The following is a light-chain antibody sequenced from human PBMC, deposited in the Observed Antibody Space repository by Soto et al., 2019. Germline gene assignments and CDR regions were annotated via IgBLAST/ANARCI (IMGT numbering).Light chain of an antibody. J-gene: IGKJ1*01. CDR2: DAS. V-gene: IGKV1-5*01. CDR1: QSISSW. CDR3: QQYNSDWT. Sequence: DIQMTQSPSTLSASVGDRVTITCRASQSISSWLAWYQQKPGKAPKRLIFDASSLSRGVSSRFSGSGSGTDFTLTISGLQPDDFATYFCQQYNSDWTFGQGTKVDIK.